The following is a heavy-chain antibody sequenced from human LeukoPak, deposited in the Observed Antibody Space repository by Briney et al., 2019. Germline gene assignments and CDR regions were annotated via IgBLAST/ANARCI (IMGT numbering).Heavy chain of an antibody. CDR1: GYSFISYW. CDR2: FYPGDSDT. D-gene: IGHD3-22*01. J-gene: IGHJ4*02. Sequence: GESLKISCKGSGYSFISYWIGWVRQMPGKGLEWMGIFYPGDSDTRYSPSFQGQVTISADKSISTAYLQWSSLKASDTAMYYCARIARPDYYDSSGYYTPYYFDYWGQGTLVTVSS. V-gene: IGHV5-51*01. CDR3: ARIARPDYYDSSGYYTPYYFDY.